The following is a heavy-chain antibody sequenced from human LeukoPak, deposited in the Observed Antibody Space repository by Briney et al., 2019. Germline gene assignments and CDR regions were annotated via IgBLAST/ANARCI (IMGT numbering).Heavy chain of an antibody. CDR2: ISYDGSNK. CDR1: GFTFSGYA. D-gene: IGHD5-12*01. Sequence: GRSLRLTCAASGFTFSGYAMHWVRQAPGKGLEWVAVISYDGSNKYYADSVKGRFTISRDNSKNTLYLQMNSLRAEDTAVYYCARSGYSPYWGQGTLVTVSS. V-gene: IGHV3-30*04. J-gene: IGHJ4*02. CDR3: ARSGYSPY.